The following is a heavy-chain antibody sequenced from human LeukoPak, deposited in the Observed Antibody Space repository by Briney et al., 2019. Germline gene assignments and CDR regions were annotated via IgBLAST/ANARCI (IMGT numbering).Heavy chain of an antibody. D-gene: IGHD3-10*01. CDR2: ISSSSSYI. CDR1: GFTFSSYS. J-gene: IGHJ6*04. CDR3: AGGGITMVRGARSPMDV. Sequence: GGSLRLSCAASGFTFSSYSMNWVRQAPGKVLEWVSSISSSSSYIYYADSVKGRFTISRDNAKNSLYLQMNSLRAEDTAVYYCAGGGITMVRGARSPMDVWGKGTTVTISS. V-gene: IGHV3-21*01.